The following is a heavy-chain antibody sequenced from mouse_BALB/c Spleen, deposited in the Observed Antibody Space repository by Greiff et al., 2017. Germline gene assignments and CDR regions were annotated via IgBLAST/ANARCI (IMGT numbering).Heavy chain of an antibody. J-gene: IGHJ2*01. D-gene: IGHD3-3*01. CDR2: ISSGGSYT. Sequence: EVKVVESGGGLVKPGGSLKLSCAASGFTFSSYTMSWVRQTPEKRLEWVATISSGGSYTYYPDSVKGRFTISRDNAKNTLYLQMSSLKSEDTAMYYCTRNEREGTFDYWGQGTTLTVSS. V-gene: IGHV5-6-4*01. CDR3: TRNEREGTFDY. CDR1: GFTFSSYT.